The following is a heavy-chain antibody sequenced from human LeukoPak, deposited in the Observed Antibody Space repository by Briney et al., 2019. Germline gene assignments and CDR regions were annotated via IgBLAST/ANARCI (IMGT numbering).Heavy chain of an antibody. V-gene: IGHV4-30-2*01. D-gene: IGHD3-22*01. J-gene: IGHJ4*02. CDR1: GGSISSGGYS. Sequence: PSQTLSLTCAVSGGSISSGGYSWSWIRQPPGEGLEWIGYIYHSGSTYYNPSLKSRVTISVDRSKNQFSLKLSSVTAADTAVYYCARAKYYYDSSGYCPEDWGQGTLVTVSS. CDR3: ARAKYYYDSSGYCPED. CDR2: IYHSGST.